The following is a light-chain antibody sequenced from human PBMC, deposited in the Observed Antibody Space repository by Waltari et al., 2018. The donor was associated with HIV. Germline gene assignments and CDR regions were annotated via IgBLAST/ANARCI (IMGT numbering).Light chain of an antibody. J-gene: IGLJ3*02. CDR1: TGSVSRNHY. Sequence: QVVVTQEPSLSLPPGGTVPVTCPSVTGSVSRNHYPHWIQLKPGQAPRTLIYETEKRHPWTAGRFAGSLIGGRAALMLAGALPDDEADYYCLLSYSGVRVFGGGTRLTV. CDR3: LLSYSGVRV. CDR2: ETE. V-gene: IGLV7-46*01.